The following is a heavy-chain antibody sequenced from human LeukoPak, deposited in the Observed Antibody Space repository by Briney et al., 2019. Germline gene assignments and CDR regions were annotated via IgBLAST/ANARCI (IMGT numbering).Heavy chain of an antibody. CDR2: IYYSGST. D-gene: IGHD3-3*01. CDR1: GGSISSYY. J-gene: IGHJ3*02. CDR3: ARGATIFGLRGDAFDI. Sequence: PSETLSLTCTVSGGSISSYYWGWIRQPPGKGLEWIGSIYYSGSTYYNPSLKSRVTISVDTSKNQFSLKLSSVTAADTAVYYCARGATIFGLRGDAFDIWGQATMVTVSS. V-gene: IGHV4-39*07.